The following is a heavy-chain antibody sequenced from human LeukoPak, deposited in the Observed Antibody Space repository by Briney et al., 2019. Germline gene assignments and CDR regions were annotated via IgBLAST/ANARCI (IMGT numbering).Heavy chain of an antibody. J-gene: IGHJ6*03. D-gene: IGHD2/OR15-2a*01. CDR3: ARPPPLLPDYYYYYMDV. Sequence: PGGSLRLSCAASGFTFSSYSMNWVRQAPGKGLEWVSSISSSSSYIYYADSVKGRFTISRDNANNSLYLQMNSLRADDTAVYYCARPPPLLPDYYYYYMDVWGKGTTVTVSS. CDR1: GFTFSSYS. CDR2: ISSSSSYI. V-gene: IGHV3-21*01.